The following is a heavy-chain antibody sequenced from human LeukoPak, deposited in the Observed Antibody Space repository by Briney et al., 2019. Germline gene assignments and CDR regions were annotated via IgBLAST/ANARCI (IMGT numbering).Heavy chain of an antibody. V-gene: IGHV3-11*06. Sequence: GGSLRLSCAASGFTFSDYYMSWIRQAPGKGLEWVSYISSSSSYTNYADSVKGRFTISRDNAKNPLYLQMDSLRAEDTAVYYCARDDRSGPPDYYYGMDVWGKGTTVTVSS. D-gene: IGHD6-19*01. CDR1: GFTFSDYY. J-gene: IGHJ6*04. CDR2: ISSSSSYT. CDR3: ARDDRSGPPDYYYGMDV.